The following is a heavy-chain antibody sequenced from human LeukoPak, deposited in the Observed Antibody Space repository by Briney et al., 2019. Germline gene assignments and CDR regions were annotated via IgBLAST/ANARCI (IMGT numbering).Heavy chain of an antibody. CDR3: ARDETGQYAFDI. CDR2: IYSGGST. J-gene: IGHJ3*02. D-gene: IGHD1-1*01. V-gene: IGHV3-53*01. Sequence: GGSLRLSCAASGFTVSSNYMSWVRQAPGKGLEWVSVIYSGGSTYYADSVKGRFTISRDNSKNTLYLQMNSLRAEDTAVYYCARDETGQYAFDIWGQGTMVTVSS. CDR1: GFTVSSNY.